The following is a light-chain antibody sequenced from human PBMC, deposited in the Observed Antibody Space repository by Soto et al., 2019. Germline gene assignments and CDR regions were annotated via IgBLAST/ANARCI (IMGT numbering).Light chain of an antibody. CDR1: SSDIGGYNS. CDR3: SSHKSRRTYV. CDR2: EVT. J-gene: IGLJ1*01. V-gene: IGLV2-14*01. Sequence: QSALTQPASVSGSPGQSITISCTGISSDIGGYNSVSWYQQHPGKAPKLIIYEVTNRPSGVSNRFSGSESGNTASLTISGLQNEDEADYYCSSHKSRRTYVFGTGTKVTV.